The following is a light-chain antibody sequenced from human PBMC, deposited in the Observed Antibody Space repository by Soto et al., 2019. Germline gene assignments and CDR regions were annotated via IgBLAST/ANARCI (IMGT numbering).Light chain of an antibody. V-gene: IGKV1-39*01. CDR2: AAS. Sequence: DIQMTQSPSSLSAFVGDRVTISCRASQSISNYLNWYQQKPGRAPNLLIYAASSLQSGVPSRFSGSGSGTDFTLTISSLQPEDFATYYCQQTYSSPWTFGQGTKVEIK. CDR1: QSISNY. J-gene: IGKJ1*01. CDR3: QQTYSSPWT.